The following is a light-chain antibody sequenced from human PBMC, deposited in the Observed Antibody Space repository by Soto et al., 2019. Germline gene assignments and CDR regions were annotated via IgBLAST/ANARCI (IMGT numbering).Light chain of an antibody. CDR3: CSYGRSVV. CDR1: SNDVGTYNL. J-gene: IGLJ2*01. Sequence: QSALTQPASVSGSPGQSITISCTGSSNDVGTYNLVSWYQHHPGKAPKLIIYEASKRPSGVPNRFSGSKSGNTASLTISGLHAEDEADYYCCSYGRSVVVCGGTKVTVI. V-gene: IGLV2-23*01. CDR2: EAS.